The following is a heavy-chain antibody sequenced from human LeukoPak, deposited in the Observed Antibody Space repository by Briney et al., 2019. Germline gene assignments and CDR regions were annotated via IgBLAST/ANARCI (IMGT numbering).Heavy chain of an antibody. CDR2: INPNSGGT. CDR3: ARVEGKFVEKYYFDY. J-gene: IGHJ4*02. D-gene: IGHD3-16*01. V-gene: IGHV1-2*02. CDR1: GYSFTGYY. Sequence: ASVKVSCKASGYSFTGYYMHWVRRAPGQGLEWMGWINPNSGGTNYAQKFQGRVTMIRDTSISTAYMELSRLRSDDTAVYYCARVEGKFVEKYYFDYWGQGTLVTVSS.